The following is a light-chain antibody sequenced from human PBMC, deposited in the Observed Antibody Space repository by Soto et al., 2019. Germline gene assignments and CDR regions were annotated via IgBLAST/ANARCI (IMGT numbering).Light chain of an antibody. CDR3: QQYDNLPFT. Sequence: DIQMTQSPSSLSASVGDRVTITCQASQAISNYLNWYQQKPGKAPKLLIYDASNWETGVPSRFSGSGSGTDFTFTISSLQPEDIATYYCQQYDNLPFTFGPGTKVDIK. CDR1: QAISNY. J-gene: IGKJ3*01. V-gene: IGKV1-33*01. CDR2: DAS.